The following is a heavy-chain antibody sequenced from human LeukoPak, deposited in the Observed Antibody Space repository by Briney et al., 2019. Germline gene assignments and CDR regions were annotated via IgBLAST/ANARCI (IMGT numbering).Heavy chain of an antibody. CDR2: ITSRSSTI. D-gene: IGHD3-22*01. V-gene: IGHV3-48*02. Sequence: GGSLRLSCAASGFTFSSYSMNWVRQAPGKGLECVSYITSRSSTIYYADSVKGRFTISRDNAKNSLYLQMNSLRDEDTAVYYCARDGQWAYYYDSSGYYYDYWGQGTPVTVSS. J-gene: IGHJ4*02. CDR3: ARDGQWAYYYDSSGYYYDY. CDR1: GFTFSSYS.